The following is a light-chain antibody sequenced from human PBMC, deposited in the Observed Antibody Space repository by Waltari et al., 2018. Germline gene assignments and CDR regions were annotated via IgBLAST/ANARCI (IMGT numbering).Light chain of an antibody. J-gene: IGKJ4*01. CDR2: AAS. CDR1: QGISNS. CDR3: QQYYSTPSLT. V-gene: IGKV1-NL1*01. Sequence: DIQMTQSPSSLSASVGDRVTITCRASQGISNSLAWYQQKPGKAPKLLLYAASRLESGVPSRFSGSGSGTDYILTISSLQPEDFATYYCQQYYSTPSLTFGGGTKVEIK.